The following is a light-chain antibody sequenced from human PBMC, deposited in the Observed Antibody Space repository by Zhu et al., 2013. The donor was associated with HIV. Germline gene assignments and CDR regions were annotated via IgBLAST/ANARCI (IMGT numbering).Light chain of an antibody. CDR3: QQYNSAPRT. J-gene: IGKJ1*01. CDR2: AAS. CDR1: QGITNS. V-gene: IGKV1-27*01. Sequence: DIQLTQSPSFLSASVGDRVSITCRASQGITNSLAWYQQKPGKVPKLLIYAASTLQSGVPSRFSGSGSGTDFTLTISSLQPEDFGTYYCQQYNSAPRTFGQGTRVEIK.